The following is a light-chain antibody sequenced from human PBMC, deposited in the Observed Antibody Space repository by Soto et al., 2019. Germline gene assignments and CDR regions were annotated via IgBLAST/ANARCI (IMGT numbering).Light chain of an antibody. V-gene: IGKV1-39*01. Sequence: IQMTQSPSSLSASVGDRITITCRASQSIRNYVNWYQQKSGEAPKFLMYGTSNLQSGVPSRFIGGGSGTDFTLTISSLQPEDFATYYCLQTYTTPRTFGQGTKVEIK. CDR3: LQTYTTPRT. CDR2: GTS. J-gene: IGKJ1*01. CDR1: QSIRNY.